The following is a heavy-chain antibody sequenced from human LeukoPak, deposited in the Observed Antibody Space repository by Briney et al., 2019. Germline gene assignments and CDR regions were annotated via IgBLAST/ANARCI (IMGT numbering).Heavy chain of an antibody. J-gene: IGHJ4*02. CDR3: ARDSLHDYGGSGYGYYFDY. CDR1: GFIFSSYE. D-gene: IGHD3-22*01. Sequence: GRSLRLSCAASGFIFSSYEMIWVRQAPGKGPEWVSYISTSGSTTYYAESVKGRFTVSRDNAKNSLYLQMNSLRVEDAAVYYCARDSLHDYGGSGYGYYFDYWGQGTLVTVSS. CDR2: ISTSGSTT. V-gene: IGHV3-48*03.